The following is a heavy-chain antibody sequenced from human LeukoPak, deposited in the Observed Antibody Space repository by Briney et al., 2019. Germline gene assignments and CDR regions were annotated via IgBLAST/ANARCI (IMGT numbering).Heavy chain of an antibody. D-gene: IGHD6-19*01. V-gene: IGHV1-18*01. CDR1: GYTFTSYG. J-gene: IGHJ6*02. CDR2: ISTYNGNT. Sequence: ASVKVSCKASGYTFTSYGISWVRQAPGQGLLWMGWISTYNGNTNYAQKLQGRVTMTTDTSTGTAYMELRSLRSDDTAVYYCARDPGYSSGWTHSYYGMDVWGQGTTVTVSS. CDR3: ARDPGYSSGWTHSYYGMDV.